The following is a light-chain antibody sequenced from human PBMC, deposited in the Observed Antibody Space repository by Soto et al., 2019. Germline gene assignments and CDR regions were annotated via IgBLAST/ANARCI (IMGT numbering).Light chain of an antibody. CDR2: GAS. J-gene: IGKJ1*01. CDR3: QQYSSRPRT. CDR1: QSVSSY. V-gene: IGKV3-15*01. Sequence: EIVLTQSPATLSLSPGERATLSCRASQSVSSYLAWYQQKPGQAPRLLIYGASTRATDMPGRFSGRGAGAEFTLTISSLQSEDFAVYYCQQYSSRPRTFGQGTKVDIK.